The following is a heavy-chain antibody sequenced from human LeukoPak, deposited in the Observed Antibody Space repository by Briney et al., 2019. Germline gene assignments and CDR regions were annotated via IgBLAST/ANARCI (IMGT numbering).Heavy chain of an antibody. CDR3: ARVGGDIVVVPAAAGEESAFDI. CDR2: INTNTGNP. D-gene: IGHD2-2*01. CDR1: GYTFTSYA. J-gene: IGHJ3*02. Sequence: GASVKVSCKASGYTFTSYAMNWVRQAPGQGLEWMGWINTNTGNPTYAQGFTGRFVFSLDTSVSTAYLQISSLKAEDTAVYYCARVGGDIVVVPAAAGEESAFDIWGQGTMVTVSS. V-gene: IGHV7-4-1*02.